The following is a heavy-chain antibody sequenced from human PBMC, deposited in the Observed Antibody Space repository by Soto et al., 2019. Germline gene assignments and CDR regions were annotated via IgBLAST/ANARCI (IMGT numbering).Heavy chain of an antibody. D-gene: IGHD6-6*01. Sequence: ESGGGLAQPGVSLRLSCAASGFTFSSYAMSWVRQAPGKGLEWVSGISDSGGSTYYADSVKGRFTISRDNSKNTLYLQMNSLRVEDTAVYYCAKGGVSTAARGDCWGQGTQVTVSS. V-gene: IGHV3-23*01. CDR2: ISDSGGST. CDR3: AKGGVSTAARGDC. J-gene: IGHJ4*02. CDR1: GFTFSSYA.